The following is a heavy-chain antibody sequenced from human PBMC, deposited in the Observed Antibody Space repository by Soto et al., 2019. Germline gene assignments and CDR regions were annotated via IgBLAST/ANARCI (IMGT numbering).Heavy chain of an antibody. J-gene: IGHJ4*02. CDR1: GFTFSSYS. D-gene: IGHD3-22*01. CDR2: ISSSSSYI. V-gene: IGHV3-21*01. CDR3: ARDGSSGTPPNDY. Sequence: EVQLVESGGGLVKPGGSLRLSCAASGFTFSSYSMNWVRQAPGKGLEWVSSISSSSSYIYYADSVKGRFTISRDNAKNSLYLQMNSLRAEDTAVYYYARDGSSGTPPNDYWGQGTLVTVSS.